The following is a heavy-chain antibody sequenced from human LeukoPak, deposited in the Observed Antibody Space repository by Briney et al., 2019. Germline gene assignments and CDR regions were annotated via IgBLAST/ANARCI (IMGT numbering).Heavy chain of an antibody. CDR2: IHYSGST. Sequence: SETLSLTCTVSGDSISSYYWSWIRQPPGKGLEWIGYIHYSGSTTYDPSLESRVAISLDTSKNRFSLKLTSVTAADTAVYYCARVVVAAARVVVRWFDPWGQGTLVTVSS. D-gene: IGHD2-15*01. CDR1: GDSISSYY. V-gene: IGHV4-59*01. J-gene: IGHJ5*02. CDR3: ARVVVAAARVVVRWFDP.